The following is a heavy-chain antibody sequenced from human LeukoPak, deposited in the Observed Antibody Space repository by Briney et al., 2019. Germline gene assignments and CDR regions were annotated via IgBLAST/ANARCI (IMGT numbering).Heavy chain of an antibody. V-gene: IGHV4-61*08. Sequence: SQTLSLTCTVSGGSISSGGYYWSWIRQPPGKGLEWIGYIYYSGSTNYNPSLKSRVTISVDTSKNQFSLKLSSVTAADTAVYYCARGGSSWVYYFDYWGQGTLVTVSS. D-gene: IGHD6-13*01. CDR1: GGSISSGGYY. CDR2: IYYSGST. CDR3: ARGGSSWVYYFDY. J-gene: IGHJ4*02.